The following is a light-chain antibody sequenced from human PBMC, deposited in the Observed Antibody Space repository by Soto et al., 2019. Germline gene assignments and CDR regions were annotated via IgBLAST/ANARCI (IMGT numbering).Light chain of an antibody. V-gene: IGKV1-5*01. CDR2: DAS. CDR3: QQYNSYPYT. J-gene: IGKJ3*01. CDR1: HNIDTW. Sequence: DIQMTQSPSALSTSVGDSVTITCRSSHNIDTWLAWYQQKPGRAPKLLISDASTLESGVPSRLRGSGSGTELTITISGMQPDDFETYYCQQYNSYPYTFGPGTKVDIK.